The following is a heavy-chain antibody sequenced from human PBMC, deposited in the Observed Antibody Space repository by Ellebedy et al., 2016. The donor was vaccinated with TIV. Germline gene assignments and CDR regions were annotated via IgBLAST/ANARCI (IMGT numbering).Heavy chain of an antibody. CDR3: ARDRDPYSSSWYGLEDYYYGMDV. V-gene: IGHV3-21*01. CDR1: GFTFSSYS. D-gene: IGHD6-13*01. Sequence: GESLKISCAASGFTFSSYSMNWVRQAPGKGLEWVSSISSSSSYIYYADSVKGRFTISRDNAKNSLYLQMNSLRAEDTAVYYCARDRDPYSSSWYGLEDYYYGMDVWGQGTTVTVSS. CDR2: ISSSSSYI. J-gene: IGHJ6*02.